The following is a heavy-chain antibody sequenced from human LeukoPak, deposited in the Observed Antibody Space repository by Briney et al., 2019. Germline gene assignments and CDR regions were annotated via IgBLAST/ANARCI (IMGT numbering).Heavy chain of an antibody. CDR3: ARRDGPGEFDY. CDR1: GYTFTSYY. V-gene: IGHV1-46*01. CDR2: INPSGGST. D-gene: IGHD5-24*01. J-gene: IGHJ4*02. Sequence: ASVKVSCKASGYTFTSYYMHWVRQAPGQGLEWMGIINPSGGSTSYAQKFQGRVTMTRDTSTSTVYMELSSLRSEDTVVYYCARRDGPGEFDYWGQGTLVTVSS.